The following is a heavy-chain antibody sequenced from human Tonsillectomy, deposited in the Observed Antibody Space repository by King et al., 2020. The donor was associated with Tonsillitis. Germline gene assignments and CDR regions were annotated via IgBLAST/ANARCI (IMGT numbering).Heavy chain of an antibody. CDR3: ARDNWNFASEY. V-gene: IGHV5-51*01. D-gene: IGHD1-7*01. CDR2: IYPGDSDT. CDR1: GYSFTNYW. Sequence: QLVQSGAEVKKPGESLKISCKGSGYSFTNYWIAWVRLMPGKVLEWMGIIYPGDSDTKYSPSFQGQVTISADKALNTAYLQWSSLKASDTAIYYCARDNWNFASEYWGQGTLVTVPS. J-gene: IGHJ4*02.